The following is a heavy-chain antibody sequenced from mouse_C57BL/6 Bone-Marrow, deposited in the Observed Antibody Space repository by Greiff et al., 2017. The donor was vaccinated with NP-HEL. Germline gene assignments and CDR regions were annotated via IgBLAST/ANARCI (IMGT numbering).Heavy chain of an antibody. CDR2: IDPENGDT. V-gene: IGHV14-4*01. J-gene: IGHJ2*01. CDR1: GFNIKDDY. CDR3: TTGGYYDVDY. D-gene: IGHD2-4*01. Sequence: VHLKQSGAELVRPGASVKLSCTASGFNIKDDYMHWVKQRPEQGLEWIGWIDPENGDTEYASKFQGKATITADTSYNTACLQLSSLTSEDTAVYYCTTGGYYDVDYWGQGTTLTVCS.